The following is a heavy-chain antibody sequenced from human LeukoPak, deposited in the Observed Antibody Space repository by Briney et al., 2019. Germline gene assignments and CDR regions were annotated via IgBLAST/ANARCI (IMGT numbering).Heavy chain of an antibody. CDR1: GGTFSSYA. Sequence: SVTVSCKASGGTFSSYAISWVRQAPGQGLEWMGGIIPIFGTANYAQKFQGRVTITADESTSTAYMELSSLRSEDTAVYYCARGLDLEYNWFDPWGQGTLVTVSS. D-gene: IGHD3-3*01. V-gene: IGHV1-69*13. J-gene: IGHJ5*02. CDR2: IIPIFGTA. CDR3: ARGLDLEYNWFDP.